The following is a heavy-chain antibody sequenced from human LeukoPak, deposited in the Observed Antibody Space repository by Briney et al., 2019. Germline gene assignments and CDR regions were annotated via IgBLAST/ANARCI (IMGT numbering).Heavy chain of an antibody. CDR3: AKDFRIGYSAHFDY. D-gene: IGHD2-21*01. J-gene: IGHJ4*02. Sequence: GPLRLSCVGSGFPFRSHAMSWVRQAPEKGLEFVSGIYENGGTTYYADSVKGRFSISRDNSKNTLYLQMDSLRGEDTAVYYCAKDFRIGYSAHFDYWGQGALVTVSS. V-gene: IGHV3-23*01. CDR1: GFPFRSHA. CDR2: IYENGGTT.